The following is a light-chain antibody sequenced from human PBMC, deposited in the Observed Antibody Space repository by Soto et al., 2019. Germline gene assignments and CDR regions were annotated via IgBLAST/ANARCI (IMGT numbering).Light chain of an antibody. CDR1: QDDYTC. CDR3: QHYKKAPWT. V-gene: IGKV1-27*01. J-gene: IGKJ1*01. Sequence: VQMTQSPSSLSASVGDRVTITCRASQDDYTCLAWYRHRPGRAPELLIYDASTLQAGVPYRFSGDGVGTHFSLTISSLQPEDFSTYYGQHYKKAPWTFGQGPKV. CDR2: DAS.